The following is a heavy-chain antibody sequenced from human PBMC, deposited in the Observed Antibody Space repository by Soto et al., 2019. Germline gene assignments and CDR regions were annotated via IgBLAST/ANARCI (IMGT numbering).Heavy chain of an antibody. V-gene: IGHV4-59*01. CDR3: ARAFSTGSSSRPPKWYYYYYMDV. Sequence: SETLSLTCTVSGGSISSYYWSWIRQPPGKGLEWIGYIYYSGSTNYNPSLKSRVTISVDTSKNQFYLKLSSVTAADTAVYYCARAFSTGSSSRPPKWYYYYYMDVWGKGTTVTVSS. CDR2: IYYSGST. D-gene: IGHD6-6*01. J-gene: IGHJ6*03. CDR1: GGSISSYY.